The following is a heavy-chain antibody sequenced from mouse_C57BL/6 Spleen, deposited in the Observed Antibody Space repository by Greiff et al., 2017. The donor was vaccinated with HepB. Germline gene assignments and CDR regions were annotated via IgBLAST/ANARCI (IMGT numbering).Heavy chain of an antibody. CDR2: INPGSGGT. V-gene: IGHV1-54*01. CDR1: GYAFTNYL. D-gene: IGHD1-1*01. J-gene: IGHJ2*01. CDR3: ARKRDYGSIAH. Sequence: QVQLQQSGAELVRPGTSVKVSCKASGYAFTNYLIEWVKQRPGQGLEWIGVINPGSGGTNYNEKFKGKATLTADKSSSTAYMQRSSLTSEDSAVYCGARKRDYGSIAHWGQGTTLTVSS.